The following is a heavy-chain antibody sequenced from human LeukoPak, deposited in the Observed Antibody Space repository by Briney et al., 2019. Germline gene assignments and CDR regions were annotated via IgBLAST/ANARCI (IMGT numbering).Heavy chain of an antibody. CDR1: GGTFSSYA. J-gene: IGHJ4*02. CDR3: ARGKGTYYYDSSGWYYFDY. CDR2: INPSGGST. D-gene: IGHD3-22*01. V-gene: IGHV1-46*01. Sequence: GASVKVSCKASGGTFSSYAISWVRQAPGQGLEWMGIINPSGGSTSYAQKFQGRVTMTRDTSTSTVYMELSSLGSEDTAVYYCARGKGTYYYDSSGWYYFDYWGQGTLVTVSS.